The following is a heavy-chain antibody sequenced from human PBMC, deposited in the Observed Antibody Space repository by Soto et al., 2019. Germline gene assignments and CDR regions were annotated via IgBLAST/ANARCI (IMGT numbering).Heavy chain of an antibody. CDR2: IYWDDDE. V-gene: IGHV2-5*02. CDR1: GFSLTTRGVG. Sequence: QITLKESGPTLVKPTQTLTLTCTFSGFSLTTRGVGVGWIRQPPGKALEWLALIYWDDDEGYSPFLKSRLTITNDTSKNQVVLTMTKMDPVDTATYYCAHRPRGFSYYFDYWGQGTLVTVSS. D-gene: IGHD3-10*01. CDR3: AHRPRGFSYYFDY. J-gene: IGHJ4*02.